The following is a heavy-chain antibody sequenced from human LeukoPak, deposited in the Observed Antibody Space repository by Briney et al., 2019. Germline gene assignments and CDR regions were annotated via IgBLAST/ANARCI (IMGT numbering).Heavy chain of an antibody. V-gene: IGHV4-59*12. D-gene: IGHD4-17*01. CDR2: IYYSGST. CDR1: GGSISSYY. J-gene: IGHJ4*02. Sequence: SETLSLTCTVSGGSISSYYWSWIRQPPGKGLEWIGYIYYSGSTNYNPSLKSRVTMSVDTSKNQFSLKLSSVTAADTAVYYCAREHGDYYFDYWGQGTLVTGSS. CDR3: AREHGDYYFDY.